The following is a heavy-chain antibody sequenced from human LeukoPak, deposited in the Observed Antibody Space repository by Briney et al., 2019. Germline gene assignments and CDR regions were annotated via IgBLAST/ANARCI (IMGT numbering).Heavy chain of an antibody. CDR1: GFAFGSYA. D-gene: IGHD6-6*01. CDR2: ISHDGDNT. CDR3: ARGGGSSRSSGTILNY. Sequence: PGTSLRLSREASGFAFGSYAMHWVRQAPGRGLEWVAVISHDGDNTNSGESVRGRFTLSRDNAKNSLYLQMNSLRAEDTAVYYCARGGGSSRSSGTILNYWGQGTLVTVSS. J-gene: IGHJ4*02. V-gene: IGHV3-30-3*01.